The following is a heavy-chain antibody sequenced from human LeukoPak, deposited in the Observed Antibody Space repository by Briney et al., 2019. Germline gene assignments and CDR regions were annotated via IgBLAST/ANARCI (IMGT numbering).Heavy chain of an antibody. V-gene: IGHV1-2*06. CDR1: GYTFTGYY. Sequence: ASXXXSCKGSGYTFTGYYMHWVRQAPGQGLEWMGRINTKSGGTKYAQKFQGRVTINRDTSISTAYMELSRLRSDDTAVYYCARVYRLYSSSSMVYWGQGTLVTVSS. CDR2: INTKSGGT. J-gene: IGHJ4*02. CDR3: ARVYRLYSSSSMVY. D-gene: IGHD6-6*01.